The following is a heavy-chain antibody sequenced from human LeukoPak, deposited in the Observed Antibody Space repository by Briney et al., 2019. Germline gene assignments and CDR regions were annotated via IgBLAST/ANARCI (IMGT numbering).Heavy chain of an antibody. Sequence: GGPLRLSCAASGFTFSSYSMNWVRQAPGKGLDWVSFISSSSAYIYYADSVKGRFTISRDNAKNSLYLQMNSLRAEDTAVYYCARSSGHYFDYWGQGTLVTVSS. CDR2: ISSSSAYI. V-gene: IGHV3-21*01. D-gene: IGHD3-22*01. CDR1: GFTFSSYS. CDR3: ARSSGHYFDY. J-gene: IGHJ4*02.